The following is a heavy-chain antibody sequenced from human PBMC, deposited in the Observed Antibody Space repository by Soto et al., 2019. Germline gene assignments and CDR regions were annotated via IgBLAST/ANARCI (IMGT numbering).Heavy chain of an antibody. Sequence: QVQLVESGGGVVQPGRSLRLSCAASGFTFSSYAMHWVRQAPGKGLEWVAVISYDGSNKYYADSVKGRFTISRDNSKNTLYLQMNSRRAEDTAGYYCARDQSWQQLPYYYYYGMDVWGQGTTVTVSS. V-gene: IGHV3-30*14. D-gene: IGHD6-13*01. CDR3: ARDQSWQQLPYYYYYGMDV. J-gene: IGHJ6*02. CDR1: GFTFSSYA. CDR2: ISYDGSNK.